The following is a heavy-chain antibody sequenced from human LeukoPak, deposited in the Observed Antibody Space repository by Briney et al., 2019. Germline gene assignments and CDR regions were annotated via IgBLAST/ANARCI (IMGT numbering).Heavy chain of an antibody. CDR1: GYSISSGYY. CDR3: ARGWRFDP. D-gene: IGHD2-15*01. V-gene: IGHV4-38-2*02. CDR2: IYHSGST. J-gene: IGHJ5*02. Sequence: PSGTLSLTCTVSGYSISSGYYWGWIRPPPGKGLEWIGSIYHSGSTYYNPSLKSRVTISVDTSKNQFSLKLSSVTAADTAVYYCARGWRFDPWGQGTLVTVSS.